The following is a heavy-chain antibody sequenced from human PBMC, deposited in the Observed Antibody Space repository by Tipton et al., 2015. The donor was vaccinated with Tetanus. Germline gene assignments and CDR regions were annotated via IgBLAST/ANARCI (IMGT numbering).Heavy chain of an antibody. J-gene: IGHJ4*02. V-gene: IGHV1-3*01. CDR3: ARVVRGSGSHIRAVDY. CDR1: GYPFISYT. CDR2: INGDNGNT. Sequence: QSGPEVKKSGASVKVSCKASGYPFISYTMHWVRQAPGQRLEWMGSINGDNGNTKYSQKFQGRVTITRDTSASTGYMELSSLRSEDTAVYYCARVVRGSGSHIRAVDYWGQGTLVTVSS. D-gene: IGHD3-10*01.